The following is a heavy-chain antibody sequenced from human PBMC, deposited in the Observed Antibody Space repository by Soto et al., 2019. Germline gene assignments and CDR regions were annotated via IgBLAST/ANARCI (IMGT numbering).Heavy chain of an antibody. CDR1: GFTFSSYG. D-gene: IGHD2-15*01. CDR2: IWYDGSNK. CDR3: ARAKDIVVVVASRMDASDI. J-gene: IGHJ3*02. V-gene: IGHV3-33*01. Sequence: QVQLVESGGGVVQPGRSLRLFCAASGFTFSSYGRHWVRQAPGKGLEWVAVIWYDGSNKYYAVSVKGRFTISRDNSKKALYLQMISLRAEDTAVYYCARAKDIVVVVASRMDASDIWDQGSRVTVSS.